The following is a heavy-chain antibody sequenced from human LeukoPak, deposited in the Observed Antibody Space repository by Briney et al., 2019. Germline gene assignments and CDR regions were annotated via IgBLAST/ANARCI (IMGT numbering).Heavy chain of an antibody. CDR1: GGSISSGGYY. J-gene: IGHJ3*02. D-gene: IGHD2-15*01. Sequence: PSETLSLTCTLSGGSISSGGYYWSWIRQHPGKSREWIGYIYYSGSTYYNPSLKSRVTISVDTSKNQFSLKLSSVTAADTAVYYCARVEVVAALVDIWGQGTMVTVSS. CDR2: IYYSGST. CDR3: ARVEVVAALVDI. V-gene: IGHV4-31*03.